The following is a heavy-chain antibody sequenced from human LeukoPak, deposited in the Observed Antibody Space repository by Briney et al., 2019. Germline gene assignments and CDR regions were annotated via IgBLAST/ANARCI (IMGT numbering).Heavy chain of an antibody. J-gene: IGHJ6*02. CDR2: IKSKSDGSTT. V-gene: IGHV3-15*01. Sequence: GGSLRLSCAASGFTFSNAWMRWVRQAPGKGREWVGRIKSKSDGSTTDYTAPVKGRFTISRHDSKNTLYLQMNSLKTEDTAVYYCTTGPFDYYGSASYLANGMDVWGQGTTVTVSS. CDR1: GFTFSNAW. CDR3: TTGPFDYYGSASYLANGMDV. D-gene: IGHD3-10*01.